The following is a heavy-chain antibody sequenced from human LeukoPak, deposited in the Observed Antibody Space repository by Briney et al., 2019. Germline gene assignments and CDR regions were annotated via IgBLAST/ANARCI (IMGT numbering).Heavy chain of an antibody. CDR2: IYHSGST. CDR1: GGSISSGGYY. CDR3: ARDLDGYNPTAS. V-gene: IGHV4-30-2*01. J-gene: IGHJ4*02. D-gene: IGHD5-24*01. Sequence: SQTLSLTCTVSGGSISSGGYYWSWIRQPPGKGLEWIGYIYHSGSTYYNPSLKSRITISVDRSKNQFSLKLSSVTAADTAVYYCARDLDGYNPTASWGQGTLVTVSS.